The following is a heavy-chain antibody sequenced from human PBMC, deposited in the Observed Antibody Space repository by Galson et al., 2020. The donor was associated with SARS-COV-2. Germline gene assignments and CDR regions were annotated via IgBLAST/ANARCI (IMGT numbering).Heavy chain of an antibody. Sequence: GGPLRLSCAASGFTFSSYGMHWVRKLPGKGLEWVAFIRYDGSDRFHADAVKGRFTISRDNSRNTLYLQMSSLRGEDTAVYYCANLEYSFSSGTHKYYYMDVWGRGTTVTVSS. D-gene: IGHD6-6*01. CDR2: IRYDGSDR. CDR3: ANLEYSFSSGTHKYYYMDV. J-gene: IGHJ6*03. V-gene: IGHV3-30*02. CDR1: GFTFSSYG.